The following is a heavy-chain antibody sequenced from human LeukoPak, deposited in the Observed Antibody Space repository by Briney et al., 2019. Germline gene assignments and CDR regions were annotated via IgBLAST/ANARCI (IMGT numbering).Heavy chain of an antibody. CDR2: INPDSGFT. J-gene: IGHJ4*02. D-gene: IGHD3-16*01. Sequence: ASVKVSCKASGYKFTDDHMHWVRQAPGQGLEFMGWINPDSGFTHNAQKFKGRVTMTRDTSISTAYLEVRSLTSDDTAVYYCAPTAEAYTSWWKVWGQGTLVTVSS. CDR1: GYKFTDDH. CDR3: APTAEAYTSWWKV. V-gene: IGHV1-2*02.